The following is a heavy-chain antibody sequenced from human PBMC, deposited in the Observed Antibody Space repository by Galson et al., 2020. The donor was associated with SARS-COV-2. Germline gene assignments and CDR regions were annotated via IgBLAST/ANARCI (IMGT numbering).Heavy chain of an antibody. V-gene: IGHV3-43*01. CDR3: VKDMGTTRGYYYYGMDV. CDR2: SSWDGST. J-gene: IGHJ6*02. Sequence: GESLKISCATSGFTFDDYVMHWVRKPPGRGLEWVSLSSWDGSTYYADSVKGRFTISRDNSKKSLFLQMNSLRSEDTALYYCVKDMGTTRGYYYYGMDVWGQGTTVTVSS. D-gene: IGHD2-2*01. CDR1: GFTFDDYV.